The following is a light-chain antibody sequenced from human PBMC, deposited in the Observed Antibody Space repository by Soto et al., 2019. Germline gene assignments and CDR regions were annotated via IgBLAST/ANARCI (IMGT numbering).Light chain of an antibody. Sequence: EIVLTQSPGTLSLSPGERATLSCRASQTVNSDYLTWYQQKPGQAPRLLIYAASSGATGIPDRFSGSGSETDFTLTINRLEPEDFGVYYCQFYGNSRITFGQGTRLEIK. J-gene: IGKJ5*01. CDR1: QTVNSDY. V-gene: IGKV3-20*01. CDR3: QFYGNSRIT. CDR2: AAS.